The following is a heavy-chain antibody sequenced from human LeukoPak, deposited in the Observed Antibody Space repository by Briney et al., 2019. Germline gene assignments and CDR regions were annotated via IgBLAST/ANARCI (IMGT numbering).Heavy chain of an antibody. Sequence: GASVKVSCKASGYTFTSYDINWVRQATGQGLEWMGWMNPNSGNTGYAQKFQGRVTMTRNTSISTAYMELSSLRSEDTAVYYCARDVASSGYYWDWGQGTLVTVSS. CDR3: ARDVASSGYYWD. J-gene: IGHJ4*02. CDR2: MNPNSGNT. D-gene: IGHD3-22*01. V-gene: IGHV1-8*01. CDR1: GYTFTSYD.